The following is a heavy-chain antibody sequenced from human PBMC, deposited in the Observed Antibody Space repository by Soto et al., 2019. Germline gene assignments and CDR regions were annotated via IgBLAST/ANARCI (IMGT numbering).Heavy chain of an antibody. CDR3: ARSTGSSPYFDS. V-gene: IGHV5-51*01. J-gene: IGHJ4*02. CDR2: IYPGDHET. Sequence: GESLNISCRSSGYTFSNFLIAWVRHLPGKGLEWMGIIYPGDHETRYSPSFHGKVTISADKSINTAYLQWSSLEASDSAFYYCARSTGSSPYFDSWGQGALVTVSS. CDR1: GYTFSNFL. D-gene: IGHD6-13*01.